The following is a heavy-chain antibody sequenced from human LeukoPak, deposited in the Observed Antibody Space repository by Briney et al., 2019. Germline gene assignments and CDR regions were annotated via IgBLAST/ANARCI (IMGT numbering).Heavy chain of an antibody. Sequence: PGGSLRPSCAASGFTFSSYWMSWVRQAPGKGLEWVANIKQDGSEKYYVDSVKGRFTISRDNAKNSLYLQMNSLRAGDTAVYYCARDGDPARGYGMDVWGQGTTVTVSS. V-gene: IGHV3-7*01. J-gene: IGHJ6*02. CDR2: IKQDGSEK. CDR1: GFTFSSYW. CDR3: ARDGDPARGYGMDV. D-gene: IGHD4-17*01.